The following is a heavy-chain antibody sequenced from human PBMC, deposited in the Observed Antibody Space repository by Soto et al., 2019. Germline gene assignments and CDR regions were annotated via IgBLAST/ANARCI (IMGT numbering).Heavy chain of an antibody. CDR2: INHSGST. J-gene: IGHJ6*03. Sequence: SETLSLTCAVYGGSFSGYYWSWIRQPPGKGLEWIGEINHSGSTNYNPSLKSRVTISVDTSKNQFSLKLSSVTAADTAVYYCARADDFRGCYYMDVWGKGTTVTVSS. CDR3: ARADDFRGCYYMDV. D-gene: IGHD3-3*01. V-gene: IGHV4-34*01. CDR1: GGSFSGYY.